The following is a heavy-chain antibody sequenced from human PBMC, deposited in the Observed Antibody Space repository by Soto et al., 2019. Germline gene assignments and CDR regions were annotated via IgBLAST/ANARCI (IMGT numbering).Heavy chain of an antibody. V-gene: IGHV3-73*01. J-gene: IGHJ6*03. CDR3: TTATHYYYYMDV. CDR1: GFTFSGSA. Sequence: EVQLVESGGGLVQPGGSLKLSCAASGFTFSGSAMYWVRQASGKGLEWVGRIRSKANSYATAYAASVKGRFTISRDDSKNTAYLQMNSLKTEDTAVYYCTTATHYYYYMDVWGKGTTVTVSS. CDR2: IRSKANSYAT.